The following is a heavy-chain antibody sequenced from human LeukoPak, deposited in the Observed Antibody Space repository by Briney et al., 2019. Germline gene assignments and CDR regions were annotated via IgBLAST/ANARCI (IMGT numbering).Heavy chain of an antibody. Sequence: PSETLSLTCGVSGGSISSTNWWSWVRQPPGKGLEWIGEVNLQGSTNYSPSLMGRVAISVDTSENHISLQLTSVTAADTAVYYCAREGGPYRPLDYSGQGTLVTVSS. V-gene: IGHV4-4*02. J-gene: IGHJ4*02. CDR1: GGSISSTNW. CDR2: VNLQGST. CDR3: AREGGPYRPLDY.